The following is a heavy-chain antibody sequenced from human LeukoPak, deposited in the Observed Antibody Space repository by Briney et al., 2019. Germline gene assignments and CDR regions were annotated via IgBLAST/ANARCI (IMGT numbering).Heavy chain of an antibody. CDR1: GYSFTAFY. CDR2: IHPRRGDT. CDR3: ARDGDYRTGSYYRGCIDS. V-gene: IGHV1-2*02. D-gene: IGHD3-10*01. J-gene: IGHJ4*02. Sequence: ASVKVSCKTSGYSFTAFYIHWVRQAPGQGLEWMGWIHPRRGDTNYAQKFQGRVTMTRDTSISTAYLDLSSLRSDDTAVYYCARDGDYRTGSYYRGCIDSWGQGTPVTVS.